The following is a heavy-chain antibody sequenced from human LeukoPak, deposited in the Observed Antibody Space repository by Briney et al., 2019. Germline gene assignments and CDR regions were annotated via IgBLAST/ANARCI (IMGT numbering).Heavy chain of an antibody. CDR2: INHSGST. CDR1: GGSFSGYY. V-gene: IGHV4-34*01. J-gene: IGHJ4*02. CDR3: ARADMVRGVIIIFDY. Sequence: PSETLSLTCAVYGGSFSGYYWSWIRQPPGRGLEWIGEINHSGSTNYNPSLKSRVTISVDTSKNQFSLKLSSVTAADTAVYYCARADMVRGVIIIFDYWGQGTLVTVSS. D-gene: IGHD3-10*01.